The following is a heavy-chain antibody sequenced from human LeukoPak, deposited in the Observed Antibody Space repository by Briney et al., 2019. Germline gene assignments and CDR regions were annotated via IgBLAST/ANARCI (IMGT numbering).Heavy chain of an antibody. J-gene: IGHJ4*02. V-gene: IGHV3-23*01. CDR2: ISGSGGST. Sequence: GGSLRLSCAASGFTFSSYALSWVRQAPGKGLEWVSAISGSGGSTYYADSVKGRFTISRDNSKNTLYLQMNSLRAEDTAVYYCAKDSSMVRGVITDFDYWGQGTLVTVSS. CDR1: GFTFSSYA. D-gene: IGHD3-10*01. CDR3: AKDSSMVRGVITDFDY.